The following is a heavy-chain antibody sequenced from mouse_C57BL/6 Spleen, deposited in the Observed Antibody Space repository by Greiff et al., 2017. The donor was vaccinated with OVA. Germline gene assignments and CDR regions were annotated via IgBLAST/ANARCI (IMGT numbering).Heavy chain of an antibody. V-gene: IGHV14-4*01. CDR2: IDPENGDT. Sequence: VQLQQSGAKLVRPGASVKLSCTASGFNIKDDYMHWVKQRPEQGLEWIGWIDPENGDTEYASKFQGKATITADTSSNTAYLQLSSLTSEDTAVYYCTTSYGYDGYWGQGTTLTVSS. J-gene: IGHJ2*01. D-gene: IGHD2-2*01. CDR1: GFNIKDDY. CDR3: TTSYGYDGY.